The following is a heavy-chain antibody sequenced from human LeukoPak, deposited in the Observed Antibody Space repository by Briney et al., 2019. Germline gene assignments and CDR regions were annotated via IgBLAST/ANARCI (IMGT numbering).Heavy chain of an antibody. J-gene: IGHJ4*02. CDR1: GGTFSSYA. CDR2: IIPILGIA. CDR3: ARDQAGYSSPDY. D-gene: IGHD5-18*01. V-gene: IGHV1-69*04. Sequence: SVKVSCKASGGTFSSYAISWVRQAPGQGLEWMGRIIPILGIANYAQKFQGRVTITADKSTSTAYMELSSLRSEDTAVYYCARDQAGYSSPDYWGQETLVAVSS.